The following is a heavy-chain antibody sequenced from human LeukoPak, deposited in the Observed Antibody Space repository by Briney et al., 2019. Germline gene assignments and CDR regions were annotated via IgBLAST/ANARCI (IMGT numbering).Heavy chain of an antibody. CDR1: GFTFTDYY. CDR3: ARGPPFGESDY. CDR2: INPNSGGT. D-gene: IGHD3-10*01. V-gene: IGHV1-2*02. J-gene: IGHJ4*02. Sequence: GASVKVSCKAPGFTFTDYYLHWVRQAPGQGLEWVGWINPNSGGTNYAQRFQGRVTMTRDTSISAAYMEFSGVTSDDTAVYYCARGPPFGESDYWGQGTLVVVSS.